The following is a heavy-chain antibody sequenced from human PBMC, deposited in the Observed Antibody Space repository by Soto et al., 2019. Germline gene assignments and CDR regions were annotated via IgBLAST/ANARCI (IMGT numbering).Heavy chain of an antibody. D-gene: IGHD2-21*02. J-gene: IGHJ3*01. CDR3: ARADVLVTAINSLGAFDF. Sequence: SETLSLTCTVSGGSISSSSYYWGWIRQPPGKGLEWIGSIYYSGSTYYNPSLKSRVTISVDTSKNQFSLKLSSVTAADTAVYYCARADVLVTAINSLGAFDFRGQGTMVTGSS. V-gene: IGHV4-39*01. CDR1: GGSISSSSYY. CDR2: IYYSGST.